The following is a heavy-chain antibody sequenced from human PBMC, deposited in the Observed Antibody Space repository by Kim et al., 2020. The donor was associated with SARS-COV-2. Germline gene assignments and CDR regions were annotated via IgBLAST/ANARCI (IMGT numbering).Heavy chain of an antibody. V-gene: IGHV3-48*02. J-gene: IGHJ6*02. Sequence: DSVKGRFTISRDNAKNSLYLQMNSLRDEDTAVYYCATFSTVEDYYYGMDVWGQGTTVTVSS. D-gene: IGHD4-17*01. CDR3: ATFSTVEDYYYGMDV.